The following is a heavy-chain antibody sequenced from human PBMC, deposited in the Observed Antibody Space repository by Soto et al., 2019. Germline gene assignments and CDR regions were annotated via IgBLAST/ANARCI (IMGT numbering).Heavy chain of an antibody. CDR2: INKDGSEK. CDR1: GFTFTSYW. D-gene: IGHD3-3*01. Sequence: EVQVVESGGGLVQPGGSLRLSCAASGFTFTSYWMTWVRQAPGRGLEWVANINKDGSEKSYEDSVKGRFTISRDNAKSSRYLQMFSLRAGDTAGDYCVIESARRLWSRGTAVIVSS. V-gene: IGHV3-7*01. J-gene: IGHJ6*03. CDR3: VIESARRL.